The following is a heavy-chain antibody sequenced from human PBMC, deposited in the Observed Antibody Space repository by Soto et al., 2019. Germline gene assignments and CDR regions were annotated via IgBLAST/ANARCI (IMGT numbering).Heavy chain of an antibody. CDR2: ISGSGGST. Sequence: GGSLRLSCAASGFTFSSYAMSWVRQAPGKGLEWVSAISGSGGSTYYADSVKGRLTISRDNSKNTLYLQMNSLRAEDTAVYYCAKDLVRGISNFDYWGQGTLVTVSS. V-gene: IGHV3-23*01. CDR1: GFTFSSYA. J-gene: IGHJ4*02. CDR3: AKDLVRGISNFDY. D-gene: IGHD6-13*01.